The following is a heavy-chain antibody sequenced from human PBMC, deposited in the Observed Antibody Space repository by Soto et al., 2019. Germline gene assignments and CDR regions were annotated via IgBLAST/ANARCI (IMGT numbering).Heavy chain of an antibody. CDR3: ARVLTQYQLLPSGY. D-gene: IGHD2-2*01. Sequence: ASVKVSCKASGYTFTSYGISWVRQAPGQGLEWMGWISAYNGNTNYAQKLQGRVTMTTDTSTSTAYMELRSLRSDDTAVYYCARVLTQYQLLPSGYWGQGTLVTSPQ. J-gene: IGHJ4*02. CDR2: ISAYNGNT. V-gene: IGHV1-18*01. CDR1: GYTFTSYG.